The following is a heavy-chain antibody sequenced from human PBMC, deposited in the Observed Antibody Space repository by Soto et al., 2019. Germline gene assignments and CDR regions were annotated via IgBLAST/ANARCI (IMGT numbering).Heavy chain of an antibody. Sequence: QVQLVQSGAEVKKPGASVKVSCKASGYTFSTYGISWVRQAPGQGLEWMGWINGYNGNTNYAPKPQRRITITTDTSTTTAYIELRSLRSDDTAVYYCSRMGDVPYYCYGMDVWGQGTTVTVSS. D-gene: IGHD3-16*01. CDR2: INGYNGNT. J-gene: IGHJ6*02. V-gene: IGHV1-18*01. CDR1: GYTFSTYG. CDR3: SRMGDVPYYCYGMDV.